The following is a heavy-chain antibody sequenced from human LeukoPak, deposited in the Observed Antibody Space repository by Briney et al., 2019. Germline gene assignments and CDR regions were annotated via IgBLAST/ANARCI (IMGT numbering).Heavy chain of an antibody. CDR2: ISGSGGST. Sequence: PGGSLRLSCAVSGFTFSSYAMSWVRQAPGKGLEWVSAISGSGGSTYYADSVKGRFTISRDNSKNTLYLQMNSLRAEDTAVYYCAKDSREVQELDYWGQGTLVTVSS. J-gene: IGHJ4*02. CDR1: GFTFSSYA. V-gene: IGHV3-23*01. D-gene: IGHD1-26*01. CDR3: AKDSREVQELDY.